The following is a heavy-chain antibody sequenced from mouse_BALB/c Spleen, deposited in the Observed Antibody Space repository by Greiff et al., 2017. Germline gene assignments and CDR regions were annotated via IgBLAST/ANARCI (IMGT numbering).Heavy chain of an antibody. CDR1: GYAFSSYW. J-gene: IGHJ4*01. CDR3: ARSGLGGYAMDY. D-gene: IGHD4-1*01. V-gene: IGHV1-80*01. CDR2: IYPGDGDT. Sequence: QVQLQQSGAELVRPGSSVKISCKASGYAFSSYWMNWVKQRPGPGLEWIGQIYPGDGDTNYNGKFKGKATLTADKSSSTAYMQLSSLTSEDSAVYFCARSGLGGYAMDYWGQGTSVTVSS.